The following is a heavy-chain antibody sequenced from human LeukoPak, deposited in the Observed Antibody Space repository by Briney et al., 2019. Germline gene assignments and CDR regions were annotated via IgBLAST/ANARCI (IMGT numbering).Heavy chain of an antibody. CDR3: ARGRRLWSWHDP. CDR2: INHSGTT. V-gene: IGHV4-34*01. Sequence: SETLSLTCAVYGGSLSDYYWSWIRQPPGKGLEWIGEINHSGTTKYSPSLKSRVTMSVDTSRNQFSLKLNSVTAADTAVYFCARGRRLWSWHDPWGQGTLVTVSS. J-gene: IGHJ5*02. CDR1: GGSLSDYY. D-gene: IGHD3-10*01.